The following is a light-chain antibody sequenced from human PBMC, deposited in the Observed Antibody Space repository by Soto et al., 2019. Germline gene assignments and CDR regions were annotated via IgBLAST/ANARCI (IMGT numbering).Light chain of an antibody. CDR3: SSYTTGGSYV. Sequence: QSALTQPACVSGSPGLSIAISCTGTSSDVGGYNSVSWYQQHPGKAPKLMIYDVSNRPSGVSNRFSGSKSGNTASLTISGLQAEDEGDYYCSSYTTGGSYVFGTGTKVTVL. CDR1: SSDVGGYNS. CDR2: DVS. V-gene: IGLV2-14*01. J-gene: IGLJ1*01.